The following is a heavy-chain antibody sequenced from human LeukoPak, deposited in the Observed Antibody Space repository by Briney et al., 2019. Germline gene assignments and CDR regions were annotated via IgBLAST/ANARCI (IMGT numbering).Heavy chain of an antibody. CDR1: GGTFSSYA. CDR3: ARASDVLGAAAVYYFDY. Sequence: GASVKVSCKASGGTFSSYAISWVRQAPGQGLEWMGGIIPIFGTANYAQKFQGRVTIIADESTSTAYMELSSLRSEDTAVYCCARASDVLGAAAVYYFDYWGQGTLVTVSS. V-gene: IGHV1-69*13. CDR2: IIPIFGTA. D-gene: IGHD6-13*01. J-gene: IGHJ4*02.